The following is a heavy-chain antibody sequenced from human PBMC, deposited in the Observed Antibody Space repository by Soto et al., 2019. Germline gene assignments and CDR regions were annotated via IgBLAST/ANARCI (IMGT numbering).Heavy chain of an antibody. CDR1: GFTFSSYS. CDR2: ISSSSSTI. CDR3: ARGAYLNWFDP. J-gene: IGHJ5*02. Sequence: GGSLRLSCAASGFTFSSYSMNWVRQAPGKGLEWVSYISSSSSTIYYADSVKGRFTISRDNAKNSLYLQMNSLRAEDTAVYYCARGAYLNWFDPWGQGTLVTSPQ. V-gene: IGHV3-48*01.